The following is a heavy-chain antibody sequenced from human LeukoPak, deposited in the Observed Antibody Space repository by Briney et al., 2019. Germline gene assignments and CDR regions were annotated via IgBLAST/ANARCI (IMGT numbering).Heavy chain of an antibody. CDR2: ISAYNGNT. CDR3: ARDGGIVGALGALDY. Sequence: GASVKVSCKVSGYTFTSYGISWVRQAPGQGLEWMGWISAYNGNTNYAQKLQGRVTMTTDTSTSTAYMELRSLRSDDTAVYYCARDGGIVGALGALDYWGQGTLVTVSS. V-gene: IGHV1-18*01. J-gene: IGHJ4*02. CDR1: GYTFTSYG. D-gene: IGHD1-26*01.